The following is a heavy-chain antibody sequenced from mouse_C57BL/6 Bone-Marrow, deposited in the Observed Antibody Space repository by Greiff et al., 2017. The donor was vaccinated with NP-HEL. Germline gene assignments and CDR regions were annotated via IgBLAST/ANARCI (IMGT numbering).Heavy chain of an antibody. CDR1: GYTFTDYY. CDR2: INPNNGGT. CDR3: ARGGDYDAMDY. Sequence: VQLKQSGPELVKPGASVKISCKASGYTFTDYYMNWVKQSHGKSLEWIGDINPNNGGTSYNQKFKGKATLTVDKSSSTAYMELRSLTSEDSAVYYCARGGDYDAMDYWGQGTSVTVSS. J-gene: IGHJ4*01. V-gene: IGHV1-26*01.